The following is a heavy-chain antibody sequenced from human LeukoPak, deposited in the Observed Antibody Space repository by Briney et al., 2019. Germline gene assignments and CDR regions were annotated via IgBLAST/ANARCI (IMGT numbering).Heavy chain of an antibody. J-gene: IGHJ6*02. Sequence: SETLSLTCTVSGGSISSGGYYWSWIRQHPGKGLEWIGYIYYSGSTYYNPSLKSRVTISVDTSKNQFSLKLSSVTAADTAVYYCARDSPYDCEAYGMDVWGQGTTVTVSS. CDR2: IYYSGST. D-gene: IGHD2-21*02. CDR1: GGSISSGGYY. V-gene: IGHV4-31*03. CDR3: ARDSPYDCEAYGMDV.